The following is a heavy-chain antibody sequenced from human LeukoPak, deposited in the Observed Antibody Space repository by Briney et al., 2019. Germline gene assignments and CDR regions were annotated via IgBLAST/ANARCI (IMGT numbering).Heavy chain of an antibody. J-gene: IGHJ4*02. CDR1: GYTFTGYY. D-gene: IGHD3-10*01. Sequence: ASVKVSCKASGYTFTGYYMHWVRQAPGQGLEWMGWINPNSGNTGYAQKFQGRVTITRNTSISTAYMELSSLRSEDTAVYYCASTGIWFGELPLDYWGRGTLVTVSS. CDR3: ASTGIWFGELPLDY. CDR2: INPNSGNT. V-gene: IGHV1-8*03.